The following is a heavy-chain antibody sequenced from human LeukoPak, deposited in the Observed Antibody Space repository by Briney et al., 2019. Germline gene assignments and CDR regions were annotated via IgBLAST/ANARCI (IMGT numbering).Heavy chain of an antibody. CDR3: ARDREDGQNYLFDY. J-gene: IGHJ4*02. Sequence: SETLSLTCTVSGGSVNSGPYYCSWIRQLPGKGLEYIGYIYYSGSTYYNPSLKSRVTISADTSTNQFSLKLSSVTAADTAVYYCARDREDGQNYLFDYWGQGTLVTVSS. D-gene: IGHD5-24*01. CDR1: GGSVNSGPYY. CDR2: IYYSGST. V-gene: IGHV4-31*03.